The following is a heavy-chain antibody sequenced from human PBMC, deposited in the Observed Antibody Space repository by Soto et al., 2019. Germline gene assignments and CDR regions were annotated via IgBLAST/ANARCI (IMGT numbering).Heavy chain of an antibody. CDR2: IYYSGST. J-gene: IGHJ6*04. D-gene: IGHD3-16*01. CDR3: ARHNYDYILDDV. Sequence: SETLSLTCTVSGGSISSSSYYWGWIRQPPGKGLEWIGSIYYSGSTYYNPSLKSRVTISVDTSKNQFSLKLSSVTAADTAVYYCARHNYDYILDDVWGKGTTVTVSS. CDR1: GGSISSSSYY. V-gene: IGHV4-39*01.